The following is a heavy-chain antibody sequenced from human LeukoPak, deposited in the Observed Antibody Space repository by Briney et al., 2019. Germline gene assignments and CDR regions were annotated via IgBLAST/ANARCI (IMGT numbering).Heavy chain of an antibody. Sequence: QPGGSLRLSCAASGFTFSSYEMHWVRQAPGKGLEWVADISSSGTTIYYADSVKGRFTISRDNAKNSLYLQMNSLGAEDTAVYYCARLLVATPGVDPWGQGTLVTVSS. D-gene: IGHD5-12*01. J-gene: IGHJ5*02. V-gene: IGHV3-48*03. CDR3: ARLLVATPGVDP. CDR1: GFTFSSYE. CDR2: ISSSGTTI.